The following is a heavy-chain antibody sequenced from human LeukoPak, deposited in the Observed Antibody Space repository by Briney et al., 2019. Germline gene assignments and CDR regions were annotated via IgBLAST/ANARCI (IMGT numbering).Heavy chain of an antibody. J-gene: IGHJ4*02. V-gene: IGHV3-66*01. Sequence: GGSLRLSCAASGFTLSSTYMSWVRQAPGEGLEWVSLINTAGTTYYVDSVKGRFTISRDKSMNTLYLQMNSLRAEDTAVYYCARERDYWGQGALVTVSS. CDR2: INTAGTT. CDR1: GFTLSSTY. CDR3: ARERDY.